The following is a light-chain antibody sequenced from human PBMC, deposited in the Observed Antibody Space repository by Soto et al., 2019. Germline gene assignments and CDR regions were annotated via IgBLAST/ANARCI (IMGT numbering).Light chain of an antibody. CDR3: SSYTGSLTGV. CDR2: EVS. Sequence: QSALTQPASVSGFPGQSITISCTGTSRDVGGYSYVSWYQQHPGKAPKLMIYEVSNRPSGISNRFSGSKSGNTASLTISGLQAEDEADYYCSSYTGSLTGVFGGGTKVTVL. J-gene: IGLJ3*02. CDR1: SRDVGGYSY. V-gene: IGLV2-14*01.